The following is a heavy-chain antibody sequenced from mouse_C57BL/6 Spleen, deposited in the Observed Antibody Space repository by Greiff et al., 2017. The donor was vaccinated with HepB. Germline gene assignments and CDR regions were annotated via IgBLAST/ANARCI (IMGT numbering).Heavy chain of an antibody. Sequence: EVNLVESGGGLVKPGGSLKLSCAASGFTFSDYGMHWVRQAPEKGLEWVAYISSGSSTIYYADKVKGRFTISRDNAKNTLFLQMTSLRSEDTAMYYCARRIYYDYDWGDYYALDYWGQGTSVTVSS. CDR3: ARRIYYDYDWGDYYALDY. V-gene: IGHV5-17*01. J-gene: IGHJ4*01. CDR2: ISSGSSTI. D-gene: IGHD2-4*01. CDR1: GFTFSDYG.